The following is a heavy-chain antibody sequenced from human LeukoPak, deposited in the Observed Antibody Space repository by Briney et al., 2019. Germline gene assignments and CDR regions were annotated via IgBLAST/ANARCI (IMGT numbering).Heavy chain of an antibody. CDR2: ITYDGSSE. V-gene: IGHV3-30*18. D-gene: IGHD3-16*01. Sequence: GGSLRLSCAASGFTVSSNYMHWVRQAPGKGLEWVATITYDGSSEYYADSVKDRFTVSRDNSKNTLYLQMSSLKTEDTAVYYCAKRGDGGHKSLEYWGQGTLVIVSS. CDR3: AKRGDGGHKSLEY. J-gene: IGHJ4*02. CDR1: GFTVSSNY.